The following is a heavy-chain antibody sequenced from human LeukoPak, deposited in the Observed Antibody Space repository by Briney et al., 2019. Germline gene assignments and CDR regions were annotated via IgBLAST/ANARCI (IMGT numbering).Heavy chain of an antibody. V-gene: IGHV3-30*18. J-gene: IGHJ4*02. CDR1: GFTFSNYG. Sequence: GGSLRLSCAASGFTFSNYGMHCVRQAPGKGLEWVAVISYDGSNKYYADSVKGRFTISRDNSKNTLYLQMNSLRAEDTAVYYCAKDRYYDYVWGSYRSYYFDYWGQGTLVTVSS. CDR2: ISYDGSNK. D-gene: IGHD3-16*02. CDR3: AKDRYYDYVWGSYRSYYFDY.